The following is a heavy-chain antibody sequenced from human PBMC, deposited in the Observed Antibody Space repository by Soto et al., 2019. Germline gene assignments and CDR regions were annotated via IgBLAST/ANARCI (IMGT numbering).Heavy chain of an antibody. CDR2: SHYSATT. V-gene: IGHV4-39*01. CDR1: GASVSRRFYR. D-gene: IGHD4-17*01. CDR3: ARLPRYNDYESWFDP. Sequence: SESLSLAWSVSGASVSRRFYRCGWILQPPGKGLELSGTSHYSATTYYTPSIKSRVSMSVDTSKNQSSLNLLSVTAADTAMYYCARLPRYNDYESWFDPWGQGTLVTVSS. J-gene: IGHJ5*02.